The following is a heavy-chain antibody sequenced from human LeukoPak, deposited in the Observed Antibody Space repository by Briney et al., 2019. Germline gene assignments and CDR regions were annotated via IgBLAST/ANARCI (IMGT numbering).Heavy chain of an antibody. CDR2: IYHGGNT. CDR3: ARDLRELGFDP. Sequence: KTSETLSLTCTVSGDSISSGSYWGWIRPPPGGGLEWIGSIYHGGNTYFNPSRKSRVTISVDTSKNQFSLKLSSVTAADTAMYYCARDLRELGFDPWGQGTLVTVSA. J-gene: IGHJ5*02. D-gene: IGHD3-10*01. CDR1: GDSISSGSY. V-gene: IGHV4-38-2*02.